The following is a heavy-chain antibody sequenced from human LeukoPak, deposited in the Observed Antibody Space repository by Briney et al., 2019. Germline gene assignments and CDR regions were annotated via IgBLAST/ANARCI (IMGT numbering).Heavy chain of an antibody. CDR1: GFTFSSYG. V-gene: IGHV3-30*02. Sequence: PGGSLRLSCAASGFTFSSYGMHWVRQAPGKGLEWVAFIRYDGSNKYYADSVKGRFTISRDNSKNTLYLQMNSLRAEDTAVYYCAKGRRKLLWFGELRSEYFQHWGQGTLVTVSS. D-gene: IGHD3-10*01. J-gene: IGHJ1*01. CDR3: AKGRRKLLWFGELRSEYFQH. CDR2: IRYDGSNK.